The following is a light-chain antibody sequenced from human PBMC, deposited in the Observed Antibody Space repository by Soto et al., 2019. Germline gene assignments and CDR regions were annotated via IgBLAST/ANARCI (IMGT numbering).Light chain of an antibody. J-gene: IGKJ3*01. CDR1: QSASSS. Sequence: EIVLTQSPATLSLSPGERSTLSCRASQSASSSLARYQQKPGQAPRLLIYDASNMATGIRARFSGSGAGTGIAYTVMSLEPEDFAVDYCQQRSSWPTTVTFGPGTNVDIK. CDR2: DAS. V-gene: IGKV3-11*01. CDR3: QQRSSWPTTVT.